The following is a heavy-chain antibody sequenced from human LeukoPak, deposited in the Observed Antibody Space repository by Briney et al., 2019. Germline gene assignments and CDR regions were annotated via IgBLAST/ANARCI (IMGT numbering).Heavy chain of an antibody. CDR1: GFTFSDYY. J-gene: IGHJ4*02. Sequence: PGGSLRLSCAASGFTFSDYYMSWLRLAPGKGLEWVSSISSRDSSTYYADSVKGRFTISRDNSKNTLYLQMNSLRAEDTAVYYCASESPLYYDGNSGFWGQGALVTVSS. D-gene: IGHD4-23*01. CDR2: ISSRDSST. CDR3: ASESPLYYDGNSGF. V-gene: IGHV3-11*01.